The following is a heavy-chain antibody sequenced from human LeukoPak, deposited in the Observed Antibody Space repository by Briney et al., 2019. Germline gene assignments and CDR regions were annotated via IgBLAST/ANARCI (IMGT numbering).Heavy chain of an antibody. D-gene: IGHD6-19*01. Sequence: PGGSLRLSCAASGFTFSNAWMIWVRQAPGKGLEWVGLIKSKTDGGTTDYAAPVKGRFTISRDDSKNTLYLQMNSLKTEDTAVYYCTKSRGWQFDYWGQGTLVTVSP. CDR2: IKSKTDGGTT. CDR3: TKSRGWQFDY. V-gene: IGHV3-15*01. J-gene: IGHJ4*02. CDR1: GFTFSNAW.